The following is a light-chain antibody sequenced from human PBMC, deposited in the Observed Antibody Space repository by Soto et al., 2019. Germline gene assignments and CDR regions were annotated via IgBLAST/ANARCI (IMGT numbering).Light chain of an antibody. J-gene: IGKJ4*01. CDR3: QQFDSYPLT. V-gene: IGKV1-13*02. CDR2: DAS. CDR1: QDIDSA. Sequence: AIQLTQSPSSLAASVGDRVTTTCRASQDIDSALAWYQQKPGKAPKLLIFDASSLGSGVPSRFSGSGSGTDFTLTISSLQPEDFATYYCQQFDSYPLTFGGGTKVEIK.